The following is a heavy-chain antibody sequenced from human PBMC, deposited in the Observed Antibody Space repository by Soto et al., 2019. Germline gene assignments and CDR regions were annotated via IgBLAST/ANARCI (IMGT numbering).Heavy chain of an antibody. D-gene: IGHD6-13*01. CDR1: GFMFSRSG. CDR3: AKDGLSDSPSAIDY. J-gene: IGHJ4*02. Sequence: PWGSLRLSCTASGFMFSRSGMTWGRQAPRRRLESFAGTGGSGRHTYYADSVNGPSTISRDNSTNTLFLQMTSLRDEDTAIYYCAKDGLSDSPSAIDYWGQGTRVTVSS. CDR2: TGGSGRHT. V-gene: IGHV3-23*01.